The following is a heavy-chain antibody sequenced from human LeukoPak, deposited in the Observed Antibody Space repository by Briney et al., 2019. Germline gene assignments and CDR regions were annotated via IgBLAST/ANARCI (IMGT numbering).Heavy chain of an antibody. CDR3: ARTDAAYSSLNY. J-gene: IGHJ4*02. V-gene: IGHV4-34*01. CDR1: GGSFSSYY. Sequence: PSETLSLTCAVSGGSFSSYYWSWIRQPPGKGLEWIGEINHSGSTNYNPSLKRRVTISVDTSKNQFSLNLSSVAAADTAVYYCARTDAAYSSLNYQGQVTLVTVAS. CDR2: INHSGST. D-gene: IGHD6-13*01.